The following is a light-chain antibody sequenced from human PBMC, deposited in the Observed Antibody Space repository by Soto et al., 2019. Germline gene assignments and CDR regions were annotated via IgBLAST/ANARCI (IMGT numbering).Light chain of an antibody. CDR2: DAS. CDR1: QSVSSY. Sequence: EIVLTQSPSTLSFSPVERSTLSFMASQSVSSYLAWYQQKPGQAPRLLIYDASNRATGIPARFSGSGSGTDFTLTISSLEPEDFAVYYCQQFSSYPLTFGGGTKVDIK. V-gene: IGKV3-11*01. J-gene: IGKJ4*01. CDR3: QQFSSYPLT.